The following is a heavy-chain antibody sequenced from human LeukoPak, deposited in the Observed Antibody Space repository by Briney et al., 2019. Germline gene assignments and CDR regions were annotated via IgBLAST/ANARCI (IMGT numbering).Heavy chain of an antibody. CDR1: GFTFSSYG. CDR3: ARRGHYDFWSGNDAFDI. J-gene: IGHJ3*02. D-gene: IGHD3-3*01. Sequence: GGSLRLSCAASGFTFSSYGMNWVRQAPGKGLEWVSYISSSGSTIYYADSVKGRFTISRDNAKNSLYLQMNSLRAEDTAVYYCARRGHYDFWSGNDAFDIWGQGTMVTVSS. CDR2: ISSSGSTI. V-gene: IGHV3-48*04.